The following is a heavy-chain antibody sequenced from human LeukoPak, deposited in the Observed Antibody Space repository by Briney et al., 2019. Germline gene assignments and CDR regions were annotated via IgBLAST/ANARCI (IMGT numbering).Heavy chain of an antibody. CDR1: GGTFSSYA. Sequence: SVKVSCKASGGTFSSYAISWVRQAPGQGLEWMGGIIPIFGTANYAQKFQGRVTIAADESTSAAYMELSSLRSEDTAVYYCARSVSSGCWVDWGQGTLVTVSS. J-gene: IGHJ4*02. D-gene: IGHD6-19*01. CDR2: IIPIFGTA. V-gene: IGHV1-69*01. CDR3: ARSVSSGCWVD.